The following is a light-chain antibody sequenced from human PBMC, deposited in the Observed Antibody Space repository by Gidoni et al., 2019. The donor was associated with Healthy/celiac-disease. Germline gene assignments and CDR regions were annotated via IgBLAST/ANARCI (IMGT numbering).Light chain of an antibody. CDR3: QQRYRTPPSLYT. J-gene: IGKJ2*01. CDR1: QSISSY. CDR2: AAS. V-gene: IGKV1-39*01. Sequence: DRQMTQSPASLSASVGDRVTITCRASQSISSYLNWYQQKPGKAPKLLIYAASSLQSGVPSRFRGSGSGTVFPLTLSRLQPDDFATYYCQQRYRTPPSLYTFGQGTKLEIK.